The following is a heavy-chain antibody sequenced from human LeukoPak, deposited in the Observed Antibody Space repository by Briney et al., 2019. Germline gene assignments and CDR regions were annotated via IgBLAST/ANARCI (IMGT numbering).Heavy chain of an antibody. CDR2: ISSSSSYI. V-gene: IGHV3-21*01. CDR1: GFTFSSYS. J-gene: IGHJ4*02. D-gene: IGHD5-12*01. Sequence: PGGSLRLSCAASGFTFSSYSMNWVRQAPGKGLEWVSSISSSSSYIYYADSVKGRFTISRDNAKNSLYLQMNSPRAEDTAVYYCARVIGGYGDYWGQGTLVTVSS. CDR3: ARVIGGYGDY.